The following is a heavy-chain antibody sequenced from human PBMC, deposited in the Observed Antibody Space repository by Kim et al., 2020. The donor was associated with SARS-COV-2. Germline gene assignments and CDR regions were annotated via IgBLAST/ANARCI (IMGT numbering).Heavy chain of an antibody. CDR3: ARIASGSWYGGYYYMDV. J-gene: IGHJ6*03. CDR1: GGSFSGYY. V-gene: IGHV4-34*01. CDR2: INHSGST. D-gene: IGHD6-13*01. Sequence: SETLSLTCAVYGGSFSGYYWSWIRQPPGKGLEWIGEINHSGSTNYNPSLKSRVTISVDTSKNQFSLKLSSVTAADTAVYYCARIASGSWYGGYYYMDVWGKGTTVTVSS.